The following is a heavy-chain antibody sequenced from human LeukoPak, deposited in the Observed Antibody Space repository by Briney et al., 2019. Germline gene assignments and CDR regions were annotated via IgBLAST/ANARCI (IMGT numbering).Heavy chain of an antibody. CDR3: ARDYSSSEAFDI. Sequence: SETLSLTCTVSGGSISRYYWSWIRQPPGKGLEWIGSVYYSGSTNYNPSLKSRVTISVDTSKNQFSLKLSSVTAADTAVYYCARDYSSSEAFDIWGQGTMVTVSS. CDR2: VYYSGST. V-gene: IGHV4-59*01. J-gene: IGHJ3*02. CDR1: GGSISRYY. D-gene: IGHD6-6*01.